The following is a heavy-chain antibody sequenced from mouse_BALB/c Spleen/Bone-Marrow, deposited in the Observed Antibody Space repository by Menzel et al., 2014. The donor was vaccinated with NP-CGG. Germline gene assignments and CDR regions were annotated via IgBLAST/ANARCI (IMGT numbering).Heavy chain of an antibody. J-gene: IGHJ4*01. Sequence: EVQLVESGPGLVKPSQSLSLTCTVTGYSITSDYAWNWIRQFQGNKLEWMGYISYSSSTNYNPSLKSRISITRDTSENQFFLQLNSVTAEDTATYYCARWDYGDYAMDYWGQGTSVTVSS. D-gene: IGHD1-2*01. CDR2: ISYSSST. CDR3: ARWDYGDYAMDY. V-gene: IGHV3-2*02. CDR1: GYSITSDYA.